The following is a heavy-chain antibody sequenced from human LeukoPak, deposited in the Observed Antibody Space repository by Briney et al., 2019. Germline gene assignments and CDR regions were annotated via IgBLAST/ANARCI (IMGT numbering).Heavy chain of an antibody. V-gene: IGHV3-30-3*01. CDR1: GFTFSSYA. J-gene: IGHJ4*02. CDR2: ISYDGSNK. D-gene: IGHD2-15*01. Sequence: GGSLRLSCAASGFTFSSYAMHWVRQAPDKGLEWVAVISYDGSNKYYADSVKGRFTISRDNSKNTLYLQMNSLRAEDTAVYYCARDGGYCSGGSCPRGYFDYWGQGTLVTVSS. CDR3: ARDGGYCSGGSCPRGYFDY.